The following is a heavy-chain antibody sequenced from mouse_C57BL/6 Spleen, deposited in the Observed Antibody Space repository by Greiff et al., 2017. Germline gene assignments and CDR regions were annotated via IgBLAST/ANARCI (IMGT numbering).Heavy chain of an antibody. V-gene: IGHV1-22*01. CDR1: GYTFTDYN. J-gene: IGHJ2*01. CDR2: INPNNGGT. D-gene: IGHD2-1*01. Sequence: EVHLVESGPELVKPGASVKMSCKASGYTFTDYNMHWVKQSHGKSLEWIGYINPNNGGTSYNQKFKGKATLTVNKSSSTAYMELRSLTSEDSAVYYCAREIYYGNYDFDYWGQGTTLTVSS. CDR3: AREIYYGNYDFDY.